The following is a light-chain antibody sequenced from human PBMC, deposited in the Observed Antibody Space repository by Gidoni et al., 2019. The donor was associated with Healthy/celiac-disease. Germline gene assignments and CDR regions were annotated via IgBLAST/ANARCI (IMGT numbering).Light chain of an antibody. CDR3: QQYNNWPSIFT. CDR2: GAS. V-gene: IGKV3-15*01. J-gene: IGKJ3*01. CDR1: QSVSSN. Sequence: EIVMTQSPATLSVSPGERATLSCRASQSVSSNLAGYQQKPSQVPRLLIYGASTRATGIPARFRGSGSATEFTLTISSLQSADFAVYYCQQYNNWPSIFTFGPGTNVDIK.